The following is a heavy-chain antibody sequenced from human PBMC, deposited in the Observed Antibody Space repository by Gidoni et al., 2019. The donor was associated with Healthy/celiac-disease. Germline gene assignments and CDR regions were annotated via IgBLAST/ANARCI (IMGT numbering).Heavy chain of an antibody. CDR1: GFTFSHYG. CDR2: ISYDGSKK. Sequence: VQLVESGGGVVQPGRSLRLSCAAYGFTFSHYGMHCVRQAPGKGLEWVAVISYDGSKKYYADSVKGRFTISRDKAKHTLYLQMNSLRAKDTAGYYCAKYLLLPTVVTPGFDYWGQGTLVTVSS. D-gene: IGHD4-17*01. CDR3: AKYLLLPTVVTPGFDY. V-gene: IGHV3-30*18. J-gene: IGHJ4*02.